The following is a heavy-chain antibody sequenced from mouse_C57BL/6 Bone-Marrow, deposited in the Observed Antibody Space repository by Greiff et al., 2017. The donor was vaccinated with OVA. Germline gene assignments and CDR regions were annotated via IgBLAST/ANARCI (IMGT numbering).Heavy chain of an antibody. J-gene: IGHJ4*01. CDR1: GYTFTDYY. CDR3: ASSEAFYAMDY. Sequence: VQLQQSGPELVKPGASVKISCTASGYTFTDYYMDWVKQSPGKGLEWIGEINPDNGGTNYTQKFKGKATLTVDKSSSTAYMQLRSLTSEDTAVYYCASSEAFYAMDYWGQGTSVTVSS. V-gene: IGHV1-18*01. CDR2: INPDNGGT.